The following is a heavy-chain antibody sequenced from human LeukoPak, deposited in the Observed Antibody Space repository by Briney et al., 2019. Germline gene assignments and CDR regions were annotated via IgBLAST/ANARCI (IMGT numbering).Heavy chain of an antibody. CDR3: ARDIRWSSSWYYYGMDV. V-gene: IGHV4-34*01. CDR2: INHSGST. Sequence: PSETLSLTCAVYGGSFSGYYWSWIRQPPGKGLEWIGEINHSGSTNYNPSLKSRVTISVDTSKNQFSLKLSSVTAADTAVYYCARDIRWSSSWYYYGMDVWGQGTTVTVSS. CDR1: GGSFSGYY. D-gene: IGHD6-13*01. J-gene: IGHJ6*02.